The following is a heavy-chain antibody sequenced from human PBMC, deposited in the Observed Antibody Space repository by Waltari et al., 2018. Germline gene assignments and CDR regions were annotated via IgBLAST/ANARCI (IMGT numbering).Heavy chain of an antibody. CDR1: GGSLSSYY. CDR2: IYSSEST. CDR3: AREEQLVLDAFDI. Sequence: QVQLQESGPGLVKPSETLSLTCTVPGGSLSSYYWSWVRQPPGKGLEWIGYIYSSESTNDNTSLSSRVIRADDTSKTQFSLKMSAVTAADTAEYYWAREEQLVLDAFDIWGQGTMVTVSS. V-gene: IGHV4-59*12. J-gene: IGHJ3*02. D-gene: IGHD6-6*01.